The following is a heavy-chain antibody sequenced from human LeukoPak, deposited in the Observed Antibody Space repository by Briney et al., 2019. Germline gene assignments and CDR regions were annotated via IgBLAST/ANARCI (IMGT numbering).Heavy chain of an antibody. CDR3: ARGHYGSGSWTSDY. CDR1: GFTFSSYA. Sequence: PGGSLRLSCAASGFTFSSYAMSWVRQAPGKGLEWVSAISGSGGSTYYADSVKGRFTISRDNSKNTLYLQMNSLRAEDTAVYYCARGHYGSGSWTSDYWGQGTLVTVSS. D-gene: IGHD3-10*01. V-gene: IGHV3-23*01. CDR2: ISGSGGST. J-gene: IGHJ4*02.